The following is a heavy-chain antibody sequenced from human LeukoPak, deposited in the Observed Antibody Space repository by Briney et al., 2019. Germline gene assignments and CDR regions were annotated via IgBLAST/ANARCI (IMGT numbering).Heavy chain of an antibody. CDR2: IRSKANSYAT. Sequence: GGSLRLSRAASGFTFSGSAMHWVRQASGKGLEWLGRIRSKANSYATVYAASVKGRFTISRDDSKNTAYLQMNSLKTEDTAVYYCTRLGYNYDSSDNYWGQGTLVTVSS. D-gene: IGHD3-22*01. J-gene: IGHJ4*02. CDR1: GFTFSGSA. CDR3: TRLGYNYDSSDNY. V-gene: IGHV3-73*01.